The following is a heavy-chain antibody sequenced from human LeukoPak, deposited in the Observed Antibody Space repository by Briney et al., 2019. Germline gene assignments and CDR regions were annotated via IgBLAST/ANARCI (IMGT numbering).Heavy chain of an antibody. J-gene: IGHJ4*02. Sequence: GGSLRLSCADSGFTFTDYAIHWVPQAPGKGLEWVSIIWYDGSNKYYADSVKGRFTISKDNSKNTLYLHMNSLRAEDTAVYYCARDPGHSGWYGDYWGQGTLVTVSS. D-gene: IGHD6-19*01. CDR3: ARDPGHSGWYGDY. CDR1: GFTFTDYA. CDR2: IWYDGSNK. V-gene: IGHV3-33*08.